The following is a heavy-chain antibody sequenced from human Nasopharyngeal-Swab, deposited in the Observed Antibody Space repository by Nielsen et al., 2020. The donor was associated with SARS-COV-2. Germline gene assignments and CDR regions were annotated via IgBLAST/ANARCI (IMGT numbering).Heavy chain of an antibody. V-gene: IGHV4-4*02. Sequence: SETLSLTCAVSGGSISSSNWWSWVRQPPGKGLEWIGEIYHSGSTNYNPSLKSRATISVDKSKNQFSLKLSSVTAADTAVYYCARDDDPFDYGDYVAWGQGTLVTVSS. CDR2: IYHSGST. CDR3: ARDDDPFDYGDYVA. D-gene: IGHD4-17*01. CDR1: GGSISSSNW. J-gene: IGHJ5*02.